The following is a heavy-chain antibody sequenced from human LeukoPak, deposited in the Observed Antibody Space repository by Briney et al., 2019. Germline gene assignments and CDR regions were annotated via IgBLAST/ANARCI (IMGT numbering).Heavy chain of an antibody. CDR3: ARTGGGYYYYYYMDV. Sequence: GGSLRLSCTASGFTLSSYEMSWIRQAPGKGLEWVANIKQDGSEKYYVDSVKGRFTISRDNAKNSLYLQMNSLRAEDTAVYYCARTGGGYYYYYYMDVWGKGTTVTVSS. CDR1: GFTLSSYE. CDR2: IKQDGSEK. J-gene: IGHJ6*03. V-gene: IGHV3-7*01. D-gene: IGHD1-26*01.